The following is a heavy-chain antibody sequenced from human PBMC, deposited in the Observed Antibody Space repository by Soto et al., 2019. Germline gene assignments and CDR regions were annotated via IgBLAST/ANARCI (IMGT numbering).Heavy chain of an antibody. CDR3: ARDSRGTTLYYYCGMEV. D-gene: IGHD2-15*01. CDR1: GGTFSSYA. CDR2: IIPNIGTA. V-gene: IGHV1-69*05. Sequence: SVKVSCKASGGTFSSYAISWVRQAPGQGLEWMGGIIPNIGTANYAQKLQGRVTMTTDTSTSTAYMELRSLRSDDTAVYYCARDSRGTTLYYYCGMEVWGQGTTVTVSS. J-gene: IGHJ6*02.